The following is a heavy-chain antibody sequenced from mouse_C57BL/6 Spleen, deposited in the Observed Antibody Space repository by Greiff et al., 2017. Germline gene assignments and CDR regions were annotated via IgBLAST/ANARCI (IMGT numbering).Heavy chain of an antibody. Sequence: VQLQQSGPGLVAPSQSLSITCTVSGFSLTSYGVDWVRQPPGKGLEWLGVIWGGGSTNYNSALMSRLSISKDNSKSQVFLKMNSLQTDDTAMYYGAKRDSAAYVPLVYWGQGTLLIVSA. CDR3: AKRDSAAYVPLVY. V-gene: IGHV2-9*01. CDR2: IWGGGST. D-gene: IGHD3-2*02. J-gene: IGHJ3*01. CDR1: GFSLTSYG.